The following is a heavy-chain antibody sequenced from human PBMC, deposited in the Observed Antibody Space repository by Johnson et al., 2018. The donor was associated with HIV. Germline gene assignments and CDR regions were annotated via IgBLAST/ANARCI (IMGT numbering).Heavy chain of an antibody. CDR3: ARDELYRRYALTAFDI. V-gene: IGHV3-30*04. D-gene: IGHD2-8*02. Sequence: QVQLVESGGGVVQPGKSLRLSCAPSGFVFNNFALHWVRQAPGKGLEWVALISNDGTNTYYADSVKGRFTISRDNSKNTLYLQMNSLRAEDTAVYYCARDELYRRYALTAFDIWGQGTMVTVSS. CDR1: GFVFNNFA. J-gene: IGHJ3*02. CDR2: ISNDGTNT.